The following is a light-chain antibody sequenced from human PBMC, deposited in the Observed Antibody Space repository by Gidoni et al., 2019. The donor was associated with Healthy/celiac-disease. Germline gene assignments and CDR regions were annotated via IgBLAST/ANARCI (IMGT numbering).Light chain of an antibody. CDR2: GSS. CDR3: QQYGSSTYT. CDR1: QSVSSSY. V-gene: IGKV3-20*01. Sequence: VLTPSPGTLSLSPGESATLSCRASQSVSSSYLAWYQPKPGQAPRLLIYGSSSKATGIPYRVSGCGSGTDFTITISRLEPEDFAVYYCQQYGSSTYTFGQGTKLEIK. J-gene: IGKJ2*01.